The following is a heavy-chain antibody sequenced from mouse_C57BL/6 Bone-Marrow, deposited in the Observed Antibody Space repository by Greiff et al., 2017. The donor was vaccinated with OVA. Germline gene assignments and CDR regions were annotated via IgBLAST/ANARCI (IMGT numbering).Heavy chain of an antibody. CDR3: ASRRYYGSSLGDY. D-gene: IGHD1-1*01. Sequence: VQLQQSGAELVKPGASVKMSCKASGYTFTSYWITWVKQRPGQGLEWIGDIYPGSGSTNYNEKFKSKATLTVDTSSSTAYMQLSSLTSEDSAVYYCASRRYYGSSLGDYWGQGTTLTVSS. J-gene: IGHJ2*01. CDR2: IYPGSGST. CDR1: GYTFTSYW. V-gene: IGHV1-55*01.